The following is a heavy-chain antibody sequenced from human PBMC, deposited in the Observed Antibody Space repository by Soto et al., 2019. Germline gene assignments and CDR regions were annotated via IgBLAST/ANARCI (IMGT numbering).Heavy chain of an antibody. CDR1: GFTFTSSA. J-gene: IGHJ6*02. CDR3: AAGEGTAFYSYYYGMDG. CDR2: IVVGSGNT. Sequence: SVKVSCKASGFTFTSSAVQWVRQARGQRLEWIGWIVVGSGNTNYAQKFQERVTITRDMSTSTAYMELSSLRSEDTAVYYCAAGEGTAFYSYYYGMDGWGQGTTVTVS. V-gene: IGHV1-58*01.